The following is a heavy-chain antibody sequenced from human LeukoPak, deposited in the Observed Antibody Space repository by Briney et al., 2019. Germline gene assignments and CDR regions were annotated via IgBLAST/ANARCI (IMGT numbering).Heavy chain of an antibody. D-gene: IGHD6-13*01. J-gene: IGHJ3*02. CDR2: ISWNSGSI. V-gene: IGHV3-9*01. CDR3: AKDTAAGTRGAFDI. CDR1: GFTFDDYA. Sequence: GRSPRLSCAASGFTFDDYAMHWVRQAPGKGLEWVSGISWNSGSIGYADSVKGRFTISRDNAKNSLYLQMNSLRAEDTTLYYCAKDTAAGTRGAFDIWGQGTMVTVSS.